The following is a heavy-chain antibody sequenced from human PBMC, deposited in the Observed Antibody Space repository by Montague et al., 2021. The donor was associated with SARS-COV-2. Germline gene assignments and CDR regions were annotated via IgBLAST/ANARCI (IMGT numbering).Heavy chain of an antibody. V-gene: IGHV2-5*02. D-gene: IGHD3-22*01. Sequence: PALVKPTQTLTLTCTFSGFSLKTSGVGVGWIRQPPGGALEWLALIYWDDDRRYSPSLKSRLSITKDTSRNQVALTMTKMDPMDTATYSCARIGATIDYYDYNGKTPFDHWGQGTLVTVSS. CDR1: GFSLKTSGVG. CDR2: IYWDDDR. J-gene: IGHJ4*02. CDR3: ARIGATIDYYDYNGKTPFDH.